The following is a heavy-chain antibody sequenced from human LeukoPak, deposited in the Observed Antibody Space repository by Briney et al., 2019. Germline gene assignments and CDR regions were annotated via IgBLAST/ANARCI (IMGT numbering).Heavy chain of an antibody. Sequence: SETLSLTCAVYGGSFSGYYWSWIRQPPGKGLEWIGEINHSGSTNYNPSLKSRVTISVDTSKNQFSLKLSSVTAADTAVYYCARHFARGPAPWECLLPNYYYYMAVWGKGTTVTVS. V-gene: IGHV4-34*01. D-gene: IGHD3-3*01. CDR1: GGSFSGYY. J-gene: IGHJ6*03. CDR3: ARHFARGPAPWECLLPNYYYYMAV. CDR2: INHSGST.